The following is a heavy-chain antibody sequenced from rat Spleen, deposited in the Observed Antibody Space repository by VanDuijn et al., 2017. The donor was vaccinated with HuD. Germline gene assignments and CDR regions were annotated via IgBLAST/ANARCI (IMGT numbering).Heavy chain of an antibody. CDR3: ARVGTRVSRFAY. CDR1: GFTFSSFP. V-gene: IGHV5-46*01. D-gene: IGHD1-4*01. CDR2: ISTSGATT. J-gene: IGHJ3*01. Sequence: EVQLVESGGGLVQPGRSMKLSCAASGFTFSSFPMAWVRQAPTKGLEWVATISTSGATTNYRDSVKGRFTISRDNARGTLYLQMDSLRSEDTATYYCARVGTRVSRFAYWGQGTLVTVSS.